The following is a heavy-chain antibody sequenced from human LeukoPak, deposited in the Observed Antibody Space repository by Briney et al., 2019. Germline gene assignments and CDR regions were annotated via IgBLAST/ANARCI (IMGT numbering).Heavy chain of an antibody. CDR2: IKQDGSEK. Sequence: QPGGSLRLSCAASGFTFSSYWMSWVRQAPGKGLEWVANIKQDGSEKYYVDSVKGRFTISRDNAKNTLYLQTNSLRAEDTAVYYCARDLRRFAAYYFDYWGQGTLVTVSS. V-gene: IGHV3-7*01. D-gene: IGHD5/OR15-5a*01. J-gene: IGHJ4*02. CDR3: ARDLRRFAAYYFDY. CDR1: GFTFSSYW.